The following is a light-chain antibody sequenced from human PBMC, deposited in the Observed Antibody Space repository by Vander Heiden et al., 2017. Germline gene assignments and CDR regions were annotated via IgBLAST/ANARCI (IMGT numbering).Light chain of an antibody. J-gene: IGKJ1*01. CDR3: QHYDSFPWT. Sequence: DIQMTQSPSTLSASVGDRVTITCRASQSISSWLAWYQQKPRKAPKLLIYKASSLESGVPSRFSGSGSETEFTLTISSLQPDDFATYYCQHYDSFPWTFGQGTKVEIK. CDR1: QSISSW. CDR2: KAS. V-gene: IGKV1-5*03.